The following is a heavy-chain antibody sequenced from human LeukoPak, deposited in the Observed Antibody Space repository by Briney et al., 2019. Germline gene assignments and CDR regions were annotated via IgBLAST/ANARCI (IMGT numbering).Heavy chain of an antibody. CDR3: AREGGSGDYYYYYMDV. V-gene: IGHV1-2*02. CDR1: GYTFTGYY. J-gene: IGHJ6*03. CDR2: INPNSGGT. D-gene: IGHD1-26*01. Sequence: GASVKVSCKASGYTFTGYYMHWVRQAPGQGLEWMGWINPNSGGTNYAQKFQGRVTMTRDTSISTAYMELSRLRSDDTAVYYCAREGGSGDYYYYYMDVWGKGTTVTVS.